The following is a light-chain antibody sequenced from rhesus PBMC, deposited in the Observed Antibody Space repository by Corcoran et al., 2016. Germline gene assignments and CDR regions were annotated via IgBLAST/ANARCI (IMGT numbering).Light chain of an antibody. V-gene: IGKV3-24*01. Sequence: EIVMTQSPATLSLSPGERATLSCRASQSVSSSLAWYQQKPGPAPRLLIYGASSTATGIPDRFSGSGSGKDFTLTISSLEPEDVAVYYCLQHSNWPFTFGPGTKLDIK. CDR3: LQHSNWPFT. CDR2: GAS. CDR1: QSVSSS. J-gene: IGKJ3*01.